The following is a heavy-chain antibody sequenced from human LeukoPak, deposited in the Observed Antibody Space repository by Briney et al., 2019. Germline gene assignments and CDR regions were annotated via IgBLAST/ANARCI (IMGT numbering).Heavy chain of an antibody. CDR1: GFTLCNYG. D-gene: IGHD6-19*01. Sequence: PGGSLRLSCAASGFTLCNYGMTCLPRAPGKAVEWVSVVSGCGSSTSYAHSVKGRFIISRDKSEHTLYLQMNSMRAEDTAIYYCAKRGSGWYLDYWGQGTLVTVSS. CDR3: AKRGSGWYLDY. V-gene: IGHV3-23*01. CDR2: VSGCGSST. J-gene: IGHJ4*02.